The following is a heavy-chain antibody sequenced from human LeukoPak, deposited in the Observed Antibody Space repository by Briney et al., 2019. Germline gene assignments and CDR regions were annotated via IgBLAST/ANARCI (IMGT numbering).Heavy chain of an antibody. V-gene: IGHV4-59*08. CDR2: IYYSGSI. D-gene: IGHD5-18*01. Sequence: SETLSLTCTVSGGSISTYYWSWIRQPPGQGLGWVGYIYYSGSINYNPSLKSRVTISVDTSKNQFSLKLISVTAADTAVYYCARSRGYSYGTTFLDYWGQGTLVTVSS. CDR1: GGSISTYY. CDR3: ARSRGYSYGTTFLDY. J-gene: IGHJ4*02.